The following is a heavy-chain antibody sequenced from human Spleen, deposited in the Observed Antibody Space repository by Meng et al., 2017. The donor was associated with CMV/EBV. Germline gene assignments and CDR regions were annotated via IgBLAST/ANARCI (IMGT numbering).Heavy chain of an antibody. CDR2: INSDWTSA. V-gene: IGHV3-74*03. J-gene: IGHJ4*02. CDR1: VSTFSSDW. D-gene: IGHD1-26*01. Sequence: SCAHSVSTFSSDWMYWVRQVPGKGLVWVSRINSDWTSATYADSVQCRFTISRDNAKSTLYLQMNSLRAEDTAVYYCARGYSGTYRADYWGQGTLVTVSS. CDR3: ARGYSGTYRADY.